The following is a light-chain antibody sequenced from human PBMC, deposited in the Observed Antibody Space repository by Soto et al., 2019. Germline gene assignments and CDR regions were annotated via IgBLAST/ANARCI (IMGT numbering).Light chain of an antibody. V-gene: IGLV2-14*01. J-gene: IGLJ1*01. Sequence: HSVLTQPASVSGSPGQSITISCTGISSDVRGYNYISWYQQYPGKAPKLIIYEVSNRPSGVSTRFSGSKSGNTASLTVSGLQAEDEADYYCSSYTRSRASRIFGTGTKLTVL. CDR2: EVS. CDR1: SSDVRGYNY. CDR3: SSYTRSRASRI.